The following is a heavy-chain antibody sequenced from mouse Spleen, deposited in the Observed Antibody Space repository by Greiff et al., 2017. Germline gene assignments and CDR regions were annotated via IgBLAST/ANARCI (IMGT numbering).Heavy chain of an antibody. D-gene: IGHD1-1*01. CDR1: GFNIKDDY. J-gene: IGHJ2*01. V-gene: IGHV14-4*01. CDR2: IDPENGDT. Sequence: EVQLQESGAELVRPGASVKLSCTASGFNIKDDYMHWVKQRPEQGLEWIGWIDPENGDTEYASKFQGKATITADTSSNKAYLQLSSLTSEDTAVYYCTGVVAHFDYWGQGTTLTVSS. CDR3: TGVVAHFDY.